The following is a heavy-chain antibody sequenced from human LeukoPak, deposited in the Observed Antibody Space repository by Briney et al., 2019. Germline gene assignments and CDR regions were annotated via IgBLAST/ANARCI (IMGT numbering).Heavy chain of an antibody. J-gene: IGHJ4*02. D-gene: IGHD6-19*01. CDR2: INPNSGGT. CDR3: ARAPGYSSGWLPFGTY. Sequence: GESLKISFEGSGYTFTGYYMHWVRQAPGQGLEWMGWINPNSGGTNYTQKFQGRVTMTRDTSISTAYMELSRLRSDDTAVYYCARAPGYSSGWLPFGTYWGQGTLVTVSS. CDR1: GYTFTGYY. V-gene: IGHV1-2*02.